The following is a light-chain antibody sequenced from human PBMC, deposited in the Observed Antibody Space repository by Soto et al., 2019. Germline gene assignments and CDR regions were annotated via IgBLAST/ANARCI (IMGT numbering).Light chain of an antibody. CDR2: EVT. V-gene: IGLV2-11*01. CDR1: SSDVGAYNH. CDR3: CSYAGRYIYVL. Sequence: QSALTQPRSVSGSPGQSVTISCTGSSSDVGAYNHVSWYQQHLGKAPKLLVYEVTKRPSGVPDRFSGSKSDNTASLTISGLQGDDEADYYCCSYAGRYIYVLFGGGTKLTVL. J-gene: IGLJ2*01.